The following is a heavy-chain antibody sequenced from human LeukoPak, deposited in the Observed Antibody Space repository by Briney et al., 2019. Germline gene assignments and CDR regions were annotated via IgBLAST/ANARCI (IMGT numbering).Heavy chain of an antibody. CDR2: ISGSGGST. V-gene: IGHV3-23*01. CDR3: AKPSRLYFDY. J-gene: IGHJ4*02. CDR1: GFTFSSYG. Sequence: GFLRLSCAAPGFTFSSYGLSWVRQAPGEGLEWVSAISGSGGSTYYADSVKGRFTISRDNSKNTLYLQMNSLRAEDTAVYYSAKPSRLYFDYWGQGTLVTVSS.